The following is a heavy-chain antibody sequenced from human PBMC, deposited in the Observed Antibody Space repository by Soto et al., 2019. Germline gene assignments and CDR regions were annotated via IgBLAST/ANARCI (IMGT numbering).Heavy chain of an antibody. CDR1: GFTFSSYS. J-gene: IGHJ3*02. D-gene: IGHD3-16*02. CDR3: ARGGMITFGGVIVPDAFDI. CDR2: ISSSSSYI. V-gene: IGHV3-21*01. Sequence: PGGSLRLSCAASGFTFSSYSMNWVRQAPGKGLEWVSSISSSSSYIYYADSVKGRFTISRDNAKNSLYLQMNSLRAEDTAVYYCARGGMITFGGVIVPDAFDIWGQGTMVTVSS.